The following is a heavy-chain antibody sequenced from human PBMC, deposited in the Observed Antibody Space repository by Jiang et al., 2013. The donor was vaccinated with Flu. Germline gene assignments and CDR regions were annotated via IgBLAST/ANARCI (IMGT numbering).Heavy chain of an antibody. D-gene: IGHD3-3*01. V-gene: IGHV4-59*08. CDR2: IYYSGIT. J-gene: IGHJ4*02. CDR1: RGSISTYY. CDR3: ARHPFWSGAPDS. Sequence: GLVKPSETLSLTCTVSRGSISTYYWSWIRQPPGKGLEWIGYIYYSGITYYNPSLKSRVTISVDTSKNQFSLKLRSVTAADTAVFYCARHPFWSGAPDSWGQGTLVTVSS.